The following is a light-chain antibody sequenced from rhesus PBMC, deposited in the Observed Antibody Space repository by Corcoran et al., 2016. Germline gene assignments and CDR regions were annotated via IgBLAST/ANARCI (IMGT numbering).Light chain of an antibody. CDR3: QQYDSLVT. J-gene: IGKJ4*01. V-gene: IGKV1-32*01. CDR2: YAK. Sequence: DIQMTQSPSSLSASVGDRVTITCRASQDISSYLNWYQQKPGKAPKLLIYYAKRLESGVPSRFSGSGSGTEFSLTISSLQADDFATYYCQQYDSLVTFGGGTKVEIK. CDR1: QDISSY.